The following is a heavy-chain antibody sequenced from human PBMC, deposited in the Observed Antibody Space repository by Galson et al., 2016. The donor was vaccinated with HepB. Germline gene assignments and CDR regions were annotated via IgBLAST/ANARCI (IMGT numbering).Heavy chain of an antibody. CDR2: ISSTSAI. CDR3: VRDRDWAFEV. Sequence: SLRLSCAASGLTFSSCHMNWVRQAPGRGLEWVSYISSTSAIYYADSVKGRFTISRDNAKNSLYLQMNSLRDDDTAVYYCVRDRDWAFEVWGQGTVVTVSS. J-gene: IGHJ3*01. CDR1: GLTFSSCH. V-gene: IGHV3-48*02. D-gene: IGHD3/OR15-3a*01.